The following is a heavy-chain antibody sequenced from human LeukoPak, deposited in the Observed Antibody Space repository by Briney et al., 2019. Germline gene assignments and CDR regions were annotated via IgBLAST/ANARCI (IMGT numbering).Heavy chain of an antibody. Sequence: GGSLRLSCAASGFIFSNYAMAWARLTPGKGLEWGSAISGSGGTTYYTDSVKGRFPISRDSSTTTLYLQLSSLRAEDTAIYYCARGGSVFAYFFDYWGQGTLVTVSS. D-gene: IGHD3-10*01. CDR1: GFIFSNYA. CDR3: ARGGSVFAYFFDY. CDR2: ISGSGGTT. J-gene: IGHJ4*02. V-gene: IGHV3-23*01.